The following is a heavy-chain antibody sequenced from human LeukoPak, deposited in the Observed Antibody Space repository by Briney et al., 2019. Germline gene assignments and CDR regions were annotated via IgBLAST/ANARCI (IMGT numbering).Heavy chain of an antibody. CDR2: IYYSGST. CDR3: ARVGKLPPHPEYYFDY. V-gene: IGHV4-30-4*08. J-gene: IGHJ4*02. CDR1: GGSISSGDYY. Sequence: PSQTLSLTCTVSGGSISSGDYYWSWIRQPPGKGLEWIGYIYYSGSTYYNPSLKSRVTISVDTSKNQFSLKLSSVTAADTAVYYCARVGKLPPHPEYYFDYWGQGTLVTVPS. D-gene: IGHD1-26*01.